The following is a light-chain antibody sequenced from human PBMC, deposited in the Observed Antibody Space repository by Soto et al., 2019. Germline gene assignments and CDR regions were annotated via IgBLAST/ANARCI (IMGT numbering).Light chain of an antibody. Sequence: DIQMTQSPSTLSASVGDRVTITCRASPSISSWLAWYQQKPGKAPKLLSYDASSLESGVPSRFSGSGSGTEFTLTISSLQPDDFATYYCQQYNSYLGTFGQGTKVEIK. CDR2: DAS. V-gene: IGKV1-5*01. CDR3: QQYNSYLGT. CDR1: PSISSW. J-gene: IGKJ1*01.